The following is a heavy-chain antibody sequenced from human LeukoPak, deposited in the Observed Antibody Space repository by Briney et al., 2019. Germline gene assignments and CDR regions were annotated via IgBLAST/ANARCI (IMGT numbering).Heavy chain of an antibody. CDR1: GYSISSGYY. Sequence: SETLSLTCTVSGYSISSGYYWGWIRQPPGKGLEWIGSIYHSGSTNYNPSLKSRVTISVDTSKNQLSLKLNSVTAADTAVYYCARVTEWNDFDYWGQGTLVSVSS. CDR3: ARVTEWNDFDY. V-gene: IGHV4-38-2*02. CDR2: IYHSGST. D-gene: IGHD1-1*01. J-gene: IGHJ4*02.